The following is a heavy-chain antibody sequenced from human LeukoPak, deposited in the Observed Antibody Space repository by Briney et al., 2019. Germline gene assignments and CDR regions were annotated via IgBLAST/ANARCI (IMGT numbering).Heavy chain of an antibody. Sequence: ASVKVSCKASGYTFTSYDINWVRQATGQGLEWMGWMNPNSANTGYAQKFQGRVTITRDTSKSTAYMELSSLRSGDTAVYYCARTLPGGVVDFWGQGTLVTGPS. CDR1: GYTFTSYD. CDR2: MNPNSANT. V-gene: IGHV1-8*03. D-gene: IGHD1-14*01. J-gene: IGHJ4*02. CDR3: ARTLPGGVVDF.